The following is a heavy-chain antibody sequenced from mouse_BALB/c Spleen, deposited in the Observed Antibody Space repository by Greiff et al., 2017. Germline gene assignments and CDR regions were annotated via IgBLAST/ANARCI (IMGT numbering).Heavy chain of an antibody. Sequence: QVQLQQPGAELVKPGASVKLSCKASGYTFTSYWMHWVKQRPGQGLEWIGMIDPSNSETRLNQKFKDKATLNVDKSSNTAYMQLSSLTSEDSAVYYCAREGLITTALDYWGQGTTLTVSS. V-gene: IGHV1-74*01. J-gene: IGHJ2*01. CDR3: AREGLITTALDY. D-gene: IGHD1-1*01. CDR2: IDPSNSET. CDR1: GYTFTSYW.